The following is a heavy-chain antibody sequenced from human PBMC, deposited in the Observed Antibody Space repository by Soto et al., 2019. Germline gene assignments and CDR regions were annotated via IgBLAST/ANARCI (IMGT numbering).Heavy chain of an antibody. Sequence: ASVKVSCKASGYTFTAYYLHWVRQAPGQGLEWMGWINSNSGATNYAQKFQGRVAMARDTSISTAYMELSGLRSDDTAVYYCARESLVTGTRHFDYWGQGTLVTVSS. CDR1: GYTFTAYY. J-gene: IGHJ4*02. V-gene: IGHV1-2*02. D-gene: IGHD1-7*01. CDR3: ARESLVTGTRHFDY. CDR2: INSNSGAT.